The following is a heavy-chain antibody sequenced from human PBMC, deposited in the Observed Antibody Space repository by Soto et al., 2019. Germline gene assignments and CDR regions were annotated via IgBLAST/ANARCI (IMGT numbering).Heavy chain of an antibody. J-gene: IGHJ6*02. D-gene: IGHD3-3*01. V-gene: IGHV4-30-4*01. CDR3: AKDPVSITIFGVSGMDV. CDR1: GGSISSGDYY. CDR2: SYSRVST. Sequence: QVQLQESGPGLVKPSQTLSLTCTVSGGSISSGDYYWSWIRQPPGKGLEWIGYSYSRVSTYYNPSLKSRVTISVDTSKTQFSRILSCVTAAVTAVYYCAKDPVSITIFGVSGMDVWGRGTTVTVSS.